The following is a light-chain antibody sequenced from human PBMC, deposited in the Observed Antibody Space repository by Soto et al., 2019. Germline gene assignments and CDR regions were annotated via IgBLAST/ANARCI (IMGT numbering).Light chain of an antibody. V-gene: IGKV1-5*02. Sequence: IHMTLSPSTLSASVGYRVTIICRASQSISSWLAWYQQKQGRAPKLLIYDSSSLESGVPSRFSGSGYGTEFRLTISTMQTDDFATYYCQQYDSFSVTFGQGTRLEIK. CDR3: QQYDSFSVT. CDR1: QSISSW. J-gene: IGKJ5*01. CDR2: DSS.